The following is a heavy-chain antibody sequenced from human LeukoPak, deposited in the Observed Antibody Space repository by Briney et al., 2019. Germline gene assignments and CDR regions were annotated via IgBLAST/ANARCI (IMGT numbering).Heavy chain of an antibody. CDR2: ISYDGSNK. CDR3: ARDTSGSYFAAFDY. V-gene: IGHV3-30-3*01. D-gene: IGHD1-26*01. Sequence: GGFLRLSCAASGFTFSSYAMHWVRQAPGKGLEWVAVISYDGSNKYYADSVKGRFTISRDNSKNTLYLQMNSLRAEDTAVYYCARDTSGSYFAAFDYWGQGTLVTVSS. J-gene: IGHJ4*02. CDR1: GFTFSSYA.